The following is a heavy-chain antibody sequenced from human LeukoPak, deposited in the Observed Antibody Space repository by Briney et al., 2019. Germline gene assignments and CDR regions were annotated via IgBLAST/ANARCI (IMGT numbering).Heavy chain of an antibody. J-gene: IGHJ4*02. Sequence: SETLSLTCTVSGGSISSGSYYWSWIRQPAGKGLEWIGRIYTSGSTNYNPSLESRVTMSVDTSKNQFSLKLSSVTAADTAVYYCAREYVDYYDSSGYFDYWGQGTLVTVSS. D-gene: IGHD3-22*01. CDR1: GGSISSGSYY. CDR3: AREYVDYYDSSGYFDY. V-gene: IGHV4-61*02. CDR2: IYTSGST.